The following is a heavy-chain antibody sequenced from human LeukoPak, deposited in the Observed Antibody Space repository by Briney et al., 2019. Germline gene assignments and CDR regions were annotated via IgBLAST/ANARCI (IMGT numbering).Heavy chain of an antibody. J-gene: IGHJ4*02. CDR3: ARGVGGADY. CDR2: ISGSGGST. V-gene: IGHV3-23*01. Sequence: GGSLRLSCAASGFTFITYAMSWVRQAPGKGLEWVSAISGSGGSTYYADSVKGRFTISRDNSKNTLYLQMNSLRAEDTAVYYCARGVGGADYWGQGTLVTVSS. D-gene: IGHD2-21*01. CDR1: GFTFITYA.